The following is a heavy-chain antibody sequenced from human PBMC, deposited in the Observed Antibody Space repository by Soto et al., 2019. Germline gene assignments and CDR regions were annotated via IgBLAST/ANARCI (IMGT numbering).Heavy chain of an antibody. CDR2: ISSSSSTI. D-gene: IGHD6-13*01. V-gene: IGHV3-48*01. J-gene: IGHJ4*02. CDR1: GFTFSSYS. Sequence: GGSPRLSCAASGFTFSSYSMNWVRQAPGKGLEWVSYISSSSSTIYYADSVKGRFTISRDNAKNSLYLQMNSLRAEDTAVYYCARVRAAAGNPLKALDYWGQGTLVTVSS. CDR3: ARVRAAAGNPLKALDY.